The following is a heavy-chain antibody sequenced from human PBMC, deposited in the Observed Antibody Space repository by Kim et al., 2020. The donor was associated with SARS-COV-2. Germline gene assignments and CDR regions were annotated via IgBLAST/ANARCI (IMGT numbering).Heavy chain of an antibody. D-gene: IGHD1-1*01. V-gene: IGHV3-7*01. CDR2: IKQDGSEK. Sequence: GGSLRLSCAASGFTFSSYWMSWVRQAPGKGLEWVANIKQDGSEKYYVDSVKGRFTISRDNAKNSLYLQMNSLRAEDTAVYYCARAPGANGLNWFDPWGQGTLVTVSS. J-gene: IGHJ5*02. CDR3: ARAPGANGLNWFDP. CDR1: GFTFSSYW.